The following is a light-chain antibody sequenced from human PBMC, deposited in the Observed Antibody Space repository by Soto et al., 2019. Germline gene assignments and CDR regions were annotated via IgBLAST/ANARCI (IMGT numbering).Light chain of an antibody. V-gene: IGKV2-24*01. CDR3: MQARQSPT. CDR2: EIS. CDR1: QSLVHTNGKTY. Sequence: DIVMTQTPLSLHVTLGQPASISCRSSQSLVHTNGKTYLSWLHQRPGQPPRLLIYEISNRFFGVPDSFSGSGAGTEFTPKISRVEAEDVGVYYCMQARQSPTFGPGTKVDIE. J-gene: IGKJ3*01.